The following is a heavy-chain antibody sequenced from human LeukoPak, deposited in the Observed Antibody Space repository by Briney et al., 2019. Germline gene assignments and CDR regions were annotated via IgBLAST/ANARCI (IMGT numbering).Heavy chain of an antibody. Sequence: GGSLRLSCAASGFTFSSYAMHWVRQAPGKGLEWVAVISYDGSNKYYVDSVKGRFTISRDNSKNTLYLQMNSLRAEDTAVYYCARDKGLPGGYWGQGTLVTVSS. V-gene: IGHV3-30-3*01. J-gene: IGHJ4*02. CDR1: GFTFSSYA. CDR2: ISYDGSNK. D-gene: IGHD4-23*01. CDR3: ARDKGLPGGY.